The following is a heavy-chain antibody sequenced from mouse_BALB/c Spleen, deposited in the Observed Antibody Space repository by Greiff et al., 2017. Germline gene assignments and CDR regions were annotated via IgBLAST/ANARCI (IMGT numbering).Heavy chain of an antibody. CDR3: ARGTTVVAGVY. J-gene: IGHJ2*01. CDR1: GYTFTSYW. D-gene: IGHD1-1*01. Sequence: QVQLQQPGAELVKPGASVKLSCKASGYTFTSYWMHWVKQRPGQGLEWIGEIDPSDSYTNYNQKFKGKATLTVDKSSSTAYMQLSSLTSEDSAVYYCARGTTVVAGVYWGQGTTLTVSS. V-gene: IGHV1-69*02. CDR2: IDPSDSYT.